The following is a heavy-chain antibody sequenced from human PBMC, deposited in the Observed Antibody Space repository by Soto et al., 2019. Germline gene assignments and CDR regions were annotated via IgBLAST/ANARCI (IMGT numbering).Heavy chain of an antibody. CDR3: ARSRGGGYYYAIDV. V-gene: IGHV4-28*02. J-gene: IGHJ6*01. CDR1: NYSISSSNW. CDR2: IYYSGSI. Sequence: VSNYSISSSNWWGWIRQSPGKGLEWIGYIYYSGSIYYNPSLKSRVTMSVDTSKNQFSLKLTSVSAVDTAVYHCARSRGGGYYYAIDVWGQGTTVT. D-gene: IGHD3-16*01.